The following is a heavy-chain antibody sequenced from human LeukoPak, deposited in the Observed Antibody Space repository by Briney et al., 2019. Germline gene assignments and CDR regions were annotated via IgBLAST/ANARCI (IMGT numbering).Heavy chain of an antibody. CDR3: AKDKHEVVPAADEY. J-gene: IGHJ4*02. D-gene: IGHD2-2*01. CDR2: VSTTGSDT. V-gene: IGHV3-23*01. CDR1: GFTFSGYA. Sequence: GGSLRLSCAASGFTFSGYAMNWVRQAPGKGLEWVSSVSTTGSDTYYTDSVKGRFTISRDNSKNTLYLQMNSLRAEDTALYYCAKDKHEVVPAADEYWGQGTLVTVSS.